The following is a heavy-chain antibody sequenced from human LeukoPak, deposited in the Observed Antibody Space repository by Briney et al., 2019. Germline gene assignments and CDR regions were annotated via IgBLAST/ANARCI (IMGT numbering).Heavy chain of an antibody. CDR2: IKKEGSEK. CDR1: GFTFSSSA. J-gene: IGHJ6*02. D-gene: IGHD3-10*01. CDR3: ARERYYGSGSYYNTYYYYGMDV. V-gene: IGHV3-7*03. Sequence: GGSLRLSCAASGFTFSSSAMSWVRQAPGKGRKWGANIKKEGSEKYYVDSVKGRFTISRDDAKNSLYLQMNSLRAEDTAVYYCARERYYGSGSYYNTYYYYGMDVWGQGTTVTVS.